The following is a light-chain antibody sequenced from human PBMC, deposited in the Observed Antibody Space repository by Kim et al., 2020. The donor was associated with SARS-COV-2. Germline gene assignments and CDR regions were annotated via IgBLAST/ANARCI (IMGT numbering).Light chain of an antibody. CDR2: GAS. J-gene: IGKJ4*01. Sequence: EIVMTQSPATPSVSPGERATLSCRASQSVSSNLAWYQQKPGQAPRLLIYGASTRATGIPARFSGSGSGTELTLTISSLQSEDFAVYYCQQYNNWPLTFGGGTKVDI. CDR1: QSVSSN. CDR3: QQYNNWPLT. V-gene: IGKV3D-15*01.